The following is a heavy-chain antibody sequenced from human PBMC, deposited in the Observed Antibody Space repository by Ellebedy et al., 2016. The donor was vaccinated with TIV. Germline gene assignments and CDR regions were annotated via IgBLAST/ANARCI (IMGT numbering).Heavy chain of an antibody. CDR3: ARDASGSYYAEFVWFDP. CDR1: GFTFKSYT. CDR2: ISPGSTYI. J-gene: IGHJ5*02. D-gene: IGHD3-10*01. V-gene: IGHV3-21*01. Sequence: GGSLRLSXAASGFTFKSYTTNWVRQAPGKGLEWVSSISPGSTYIYYADSVKGRFTISRDNAKNSVYLQMNSLRAEDTAVYYCARDASGSYYAEFVWFDPWGQGTLVTVSS.